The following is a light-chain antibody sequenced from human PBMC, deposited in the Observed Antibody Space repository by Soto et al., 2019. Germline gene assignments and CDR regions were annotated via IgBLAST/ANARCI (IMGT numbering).Light chain of an antibody. CDR3: ETWDSNTRV. V-gene: IGLV4-60*02. J-gene: IGLJ2*01. Sequence: QPVLTQSSCASASLGSSVKLTCTLSSGHSSYIIAWHQQQPGKAPRYLMKLEGSGSYNKGSGVPDRFSGSSSGADRYLTISNLQFEDEANYYCETWDSNTRVFGGGTKLTVL. CDR1: SGHSSYI. CDR2: LEGSGSY.